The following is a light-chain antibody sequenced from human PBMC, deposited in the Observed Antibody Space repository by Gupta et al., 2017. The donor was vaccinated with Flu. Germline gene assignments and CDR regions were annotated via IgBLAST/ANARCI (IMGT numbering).Light chain of an antibody. CDR1: ESVNSNH. Sequence: LAQSPATLSLSPGESVTLSCRAGESVNSNHLAWHQQKPGQATRLLMYGTSNKAPGIPDRFSGGGSRTDFTLTIDRLEPEDSAVFYCHHYGTPPYTFGQGTNLEIK. CDR3: HHYGTPPYT. J-gene: IGKJ2*01. CDR2: GTS. V-gene: IGKV3-20*01.